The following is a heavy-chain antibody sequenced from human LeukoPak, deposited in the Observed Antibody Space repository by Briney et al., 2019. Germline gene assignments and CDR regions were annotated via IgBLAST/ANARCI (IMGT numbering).Heavy chain of an antibody. Sequence: PSETLSLTCAVYGGSFSGYYWSWIRQPPGKGLEWIGEINHSGSTNYNPSLKSRVTISVDTSKNQFSLKLSSVTAADTAVYYCARLIQVRGVIISKDYWGQGTLVTVSS. V-gene: IGHV4-34*01. CDR1: GGSFSGYY. J-gene: IGHJ4*02. CDR3: ARLIQVRGVIISKDY. D-gene: IGHD3-10*01. CDR2: INHSGST.